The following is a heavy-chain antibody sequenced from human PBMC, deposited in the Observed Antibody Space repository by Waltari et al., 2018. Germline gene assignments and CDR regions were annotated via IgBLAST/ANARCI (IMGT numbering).Heavy chain of an antibody. V-gene: IGHV3-30*18. D-gene: IGHD2-21*02. J-gene: IGHJ4*02. CDR1: GLRFRLYG. CDR2: ISYDGTNK. CDR3: AKEHGDDSGDY. Sequence: QVQLVASGGGVVQPRGSLRLSCAAPGLRFRLYGMHWVRQAPGKGLAWVASISYDGTNKYYADSVQGRFTISRDNSKNSLYLQMSSLTAEDTAVYFCAKEHGDDSGDYWGQGTLVTVSS.